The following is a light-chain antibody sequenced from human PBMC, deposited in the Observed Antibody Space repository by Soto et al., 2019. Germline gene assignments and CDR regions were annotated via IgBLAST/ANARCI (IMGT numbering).Light chain of an antibody. J-gene: IGKJ1*01. Sequence: EIVLTQSPGTLSLPPGERATLSCRASQSVPGNYLDWFKQKPGQAPSRLIYGASSRAPAIPDRFSGSGSGADFTLTISRLEPEGFAVYYGHQYNSPPCPLGQGTRVES. CDR3: HQYNSPPCP. V-gene: IGKV3-20*01. CDR1: QSVPGNY. CDR2: GAS.